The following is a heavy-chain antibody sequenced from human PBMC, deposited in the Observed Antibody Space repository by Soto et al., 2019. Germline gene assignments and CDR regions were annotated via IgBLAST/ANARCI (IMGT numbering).Heavy chain of an antibody. D-gene: IGHD6-19*01. Sequence: GGSLRLSCAASGFTFSDYYMSWIRQAPGKGLEWVSYISSSGSTIYYADSVKGRFTISRDNAKNSLYLQMNSLRAEDTAVYYCARSKDLWVSRSGPDGLFDPWGQGTLVTVSS. J-gene: IGHJ5*02. V-gene: IGHV3-11*01. CDR2: ISSSGSTI. CDR1: GFTFSDYY. CDR3: ARSKDLWVSRSGPDGLFDP.